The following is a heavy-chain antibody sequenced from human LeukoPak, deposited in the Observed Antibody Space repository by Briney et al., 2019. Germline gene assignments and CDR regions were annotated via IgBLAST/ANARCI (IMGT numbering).Heavy chain of an antibody. D-gene: IGHD2-2*01. V-gene: IGHV4-59*12. CDR1: GGSISSYY. CDR3: ARVVVPAAAGDY. J-gene: IGHJ4*02. Sequence: PSETLSLTCTVSGGSISSYYWSWIRQPPGKGLEWIGYIYYSGSTNYNPSLKSRVTISVDTSKNQFSLKLSSVTAADTAVYYCARVVVPAAAGDYWGQGTLVTVSS. CDR2: IYYSGST.